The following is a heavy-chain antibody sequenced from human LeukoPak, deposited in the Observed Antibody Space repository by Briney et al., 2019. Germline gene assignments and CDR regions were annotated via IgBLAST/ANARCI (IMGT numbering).Heavy chain of an antibody. CDR1: GYTFTSYG. D-gene: IGHD3-9*01. CDR3: ARLDILARFDP. CDR2: ISAYNGNT. Sequence: GASVKVSCKASGYTFTSYGISWVRQAPGQGLEWMGWISAYNGNTNYAQKLQGRVTITTDTSTSTDYMELRSLRSDDTAVYYCARLDILARFDPWGQGTLVTVSS. J-gene: IGHJ5*02. V-gene: IGHV1-18*01.